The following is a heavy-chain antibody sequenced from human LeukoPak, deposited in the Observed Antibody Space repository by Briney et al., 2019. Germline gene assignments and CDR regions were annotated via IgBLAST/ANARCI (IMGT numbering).Heavy chain of an antibody. V-gene: IGHV7-4-1*02. CDR2: INANTGNP. Sequence: ASVKVSCKSSGYSFTSYSITWVRQAPGQGLEWVGWINANTGNPTYAQGFTGRFVFSLDTSVSTAYLQISSLKAEDTAVYYRAREVLRFDYWGQGTLVTVSS. CDR3: AREVLRFDY. CDR1: GYSFTSYS. J-gene: IGHJ4*02.